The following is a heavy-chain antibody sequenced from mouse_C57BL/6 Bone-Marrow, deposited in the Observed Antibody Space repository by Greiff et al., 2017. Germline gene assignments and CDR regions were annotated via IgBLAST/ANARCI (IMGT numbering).Heavy chain of an antibody. CDR1: GYSITSGYY. J-gene: IGHJ4*01. CDR3: ARDEFYYGSSYGYAMDY. D-gene: IGHD1-1*01. V-gene: IGHV3-6*01. Sequence: EVKLMESGPGLVKPSQSLSLTCSVTGYSITSGYYWNWIRQFPGNKLEWMGYISYDGSNNYNPSLKNRISITRDTSKNQFFLKLNSVTTEDTATYYCARDEFYYGSSYGYAMDYWGQGTSVTVSS. CDR2: ISYDGSN.